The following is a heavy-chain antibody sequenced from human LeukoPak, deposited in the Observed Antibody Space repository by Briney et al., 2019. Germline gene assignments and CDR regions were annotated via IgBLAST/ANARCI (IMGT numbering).Heavy chain of an antibody. J-gene: IGHJ4*02. CDR2: IYWDDDK. V-gene: IGHV2-5*02. CDR3: AHTLSYYYGSGSYYAY. CDR1: GGSISSYYWS. D-gene: IGHD3-10*01. Sequence: PSETLSLTCTVSGGSISSYYWSWIRQPPGKALEWLALIYWDDDKRYSPSLKSRLTITKDTSKNQVVLTMTNMDPVDTATYYCAHTLSYYYGSGSYYAYWGQGTLVTVSS.